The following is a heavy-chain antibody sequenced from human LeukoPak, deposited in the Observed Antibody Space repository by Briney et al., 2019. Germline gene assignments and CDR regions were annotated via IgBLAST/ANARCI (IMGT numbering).Heavy chain of an antibody. CDR1: GYSISTGYY. J-gene: IGHJ4*02. D-gene: IGHD6-13*01. CDR3: ARRGYISSH. V-gene: IGHV4-38-2*02. Sequence: SETLSLTCTVSGYSISTGYYWDWIRQPPGKGLEWIGYIYYSGSTNYNPSLKSRVTISVDTSKNQFSLKLSSVTAADTAVYYCARRGYISSHWGQGTLDSVFS. CDR2: IYYSGST.